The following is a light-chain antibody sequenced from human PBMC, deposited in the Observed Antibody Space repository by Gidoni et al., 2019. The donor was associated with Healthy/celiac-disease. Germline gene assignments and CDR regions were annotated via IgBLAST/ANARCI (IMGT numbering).Light chain of an antibody. CDR3: QQYDNLLLT. V-gene: IGKV1-33*01. CDR2: DAS. Sequence: DIQMTQSPSSLSASVGDRVTITCQASQDISNYLNWYQQKPGKAPKLLIYDASNLETGVPSRFSGSGSGTDFTFPISSLQPEDIATYYCQQYDNLLLTFGGXTKVEIK. CDR1: QDISNY. J-gene: IGKJ4*01.